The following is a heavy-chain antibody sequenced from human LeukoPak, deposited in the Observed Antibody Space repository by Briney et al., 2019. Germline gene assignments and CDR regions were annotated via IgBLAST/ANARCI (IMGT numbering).Heavy chain of an antibody. CDR2: VYHTGTT. CDR1: GDSISSSSNW. D-gene: IGHD3-22*01. J-gene: IGHJ4*02. V-gene: IGHV4-4*02. Sequence: SGTLSLTCAVSGDSISSSSNWWSWVRQPPGKGLEWIGEVYHTGTTNYNSSLKSRVTISVDKSKNQFSLKLSSVTAADTAVYYGASRRFYESTGYYDYWGQGTLVTVSS. CDR3: ASRRFYESTGYYDY.